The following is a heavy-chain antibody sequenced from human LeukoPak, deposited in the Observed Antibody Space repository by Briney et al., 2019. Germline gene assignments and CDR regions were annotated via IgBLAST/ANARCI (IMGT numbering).Heavy chain of an antibody. J-gene: IGHJ6*02. CDR2: IYSGGST. Sequence: GGSLRLSCAASGFTVSANYMNWVRQAPGKGLEWVSVIYSGGSTYYADSVEGRFTISSDNSKNTLYLQMNSLRAEDTAVYYCAREGNYYDMDVWGQGTTVTVSS. CDR3: AREGNYYDMDV. CDR1: GFTVSANY. V-gene: IGHV3-53*01.